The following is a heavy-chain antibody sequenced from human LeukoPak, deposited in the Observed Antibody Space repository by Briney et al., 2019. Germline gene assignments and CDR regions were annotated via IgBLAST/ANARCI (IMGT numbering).Heavy chain of an antibody. CDR1: GFSFSSYA. D-gene: IGHD3-10*01. CDR2: IFGNGDTT. CDR3: AKRNTMVRGGPCFDY. V-gene: IGHV3-23*01. Sequence: GGSLRLSCAASGFSFSSYAMNWVRQAPGKGLEWVSIIFGNGDTTYYADSVKGRFTVSRDNSKDTMYLQMNDLRPDDTAIYYCAKRNTMVRGGPCFDYWGQGLLVTVSS. J-gene: IGHJ4*02.